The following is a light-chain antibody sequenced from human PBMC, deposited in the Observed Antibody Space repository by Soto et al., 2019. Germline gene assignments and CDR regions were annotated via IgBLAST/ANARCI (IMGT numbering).Light chain of an antibody. V-gene: IGLV1-40*01. J-gene: IGLJ2*01. CDR3: QSYDSSLSEGV. Sequence: QSVLTQPPSVSGAPGQRVTISCTGSSSNIGAGYDVHWYQQLPGTAPKLLIYGNSNRPSGVPDRFSGSKSGTSASLAITGLQAEYEADYYCQSYDSSLSEGVFGGGTQLTVL. CDR2: GNS. CDR1: SSNIGAGYD.